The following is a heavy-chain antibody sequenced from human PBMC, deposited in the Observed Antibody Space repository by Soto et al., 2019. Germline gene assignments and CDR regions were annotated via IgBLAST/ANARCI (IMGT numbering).Heavy chain of an antibody. J-gene: IGHJ5*02. CDR2: ISYDGSNK. CDR1: GFTFSSYA. V-gene: IGHV3-30-3*01. Sequence: GGSLRLSCAASGFTFSSYAMHWVRQAPGKGLEWVAVISYDGSNKYYADSVKGRFTISRDISKNTLYLQMNSLRAEDTAVYYCTRDASRDSSARGWFDPWGPGTLVTVSS. CDR3: TRDASRDSSARGWFDP. D-gene: IGHD6-13*01.